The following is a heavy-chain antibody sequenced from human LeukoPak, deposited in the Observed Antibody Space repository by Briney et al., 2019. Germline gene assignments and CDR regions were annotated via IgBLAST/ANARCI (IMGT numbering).Heavy chain of an antibody. D-gene: IGHD3-10*01. Sequence: SETLSLTCTVSGGSITSYYWSWIRQPPGKGLEWIGYIYYTGSTNYNPSPKSRVTISVDTSKNQFSLKLNSVTAADTAVYYCARYGSGSYRQFDYWGQGTLVTVSS. V-gene: IGHV4-59*01. CDR2: IYYTGST. CDR3: ARYGSGSYRQFDY. J-gene: IGHJ4*02. CDR1: GGSITSYY.